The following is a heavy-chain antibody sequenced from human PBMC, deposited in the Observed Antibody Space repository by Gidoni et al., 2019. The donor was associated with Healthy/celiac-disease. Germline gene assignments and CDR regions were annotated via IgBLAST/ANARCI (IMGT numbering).Heavy chain of an antibody. V-gene: IGHV4-34*01. CDR3: ASLGELGGITMVRGGQKPGSEGRRRKDV. CDR1: GGSFSGYY. D-gene: IGHD3-10*01. J-gene: IGHJ6*02. CDR2: INHSGST. Sequence: QVQLQQWGAGLLKPSETLSLTCAVSGGSFSGYYWSWIRQPPGKGLEWIGEINHSGSTNYNPSLKSRVTISVDTSKNQFSLKLSSVTAADTAVYYCASLGELGGITMVRGGQKPGSEGRRRKDVWGQGTTVTVSS.